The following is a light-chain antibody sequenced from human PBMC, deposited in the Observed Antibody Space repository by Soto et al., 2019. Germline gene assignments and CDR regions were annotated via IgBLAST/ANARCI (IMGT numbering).Light chain of an antibody. CDR1: QGISSA. V-gene: IGKV1D-13*01. CDR3: QQFNNYLALT. J-gene: IGKJ4*01. CDR2: DAS. Sequence: AIQLTQSPSSLSASVGDRVTITCRASQGISSALAWYQQKPGKAPQLLIYDASSLESGVPSRFSGSGSGTDFTLTISSLQPEDFATYYCQQFNNYLALTFGGGTKVEIK.